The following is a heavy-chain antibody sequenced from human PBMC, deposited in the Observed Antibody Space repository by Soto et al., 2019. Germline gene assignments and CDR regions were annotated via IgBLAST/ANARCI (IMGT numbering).Heavy chain of an antibody. Sequence: GAAVKVSCKASGGTFSSYAISWVRQAPGQGLEWMGGIIPIFGTANYAQKFQGRVTITADESTSTAYMELSSLRSEDTAVYYCARTLTVVTSPGGTFDPWGQGTLVTVSS. CDR3: ARTLTVVTSPGGTFDP. V-gene: IGHV1-69*13. D-gene: IGHD2-21*02. CDR1: GGTFSSYA. CDR2: IIPIFGTA. J-gene: IGHJ5*02.